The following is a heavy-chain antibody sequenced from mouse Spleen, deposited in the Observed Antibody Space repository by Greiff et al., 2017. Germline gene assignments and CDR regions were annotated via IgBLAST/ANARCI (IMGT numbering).Heavy chain of an antibody. D-gene: IGHD4-1*01. CDR2: IWSGGST. J-gene: IGHJ4*01. CDR3: ARRGGLGLYAMDY. V-gene: IGHV2-2*01. Sequence: QVQLQQSGPGLVQPSQSLSITCTVSGFSLTSYGVHWVRQSPGKGLEWLGVIWSGGSTDYNAAFISRLSISKDNSKSQVFFKMNSLQADDTAIYYCARRGGLGLYAMDYWGQGTSVTVSS. CDR1: GFSLTSYG.